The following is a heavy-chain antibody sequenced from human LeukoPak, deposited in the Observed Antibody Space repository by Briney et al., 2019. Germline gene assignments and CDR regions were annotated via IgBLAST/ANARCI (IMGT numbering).Heavy chain of an antibody. CDR3: ARGYDSSGYYRSDDYYYYMDV. J-gene: IGHJ6*03. Sequence: SVKVSCKASGGTFSSYAISWVRQAPGQGLEWMGGIIPIFGTANYAQKFQGRVTITADESTSTAYMELSSLRPEDTAVYYCARGYDSSGYYRSDDYYYYMDVWGKGTTVTISS. V-gene: IGHV1-69*13. CDR2: IIPIFGTA. CDR1: GGTFSSYA. D-gene: IGHD3-22*01.